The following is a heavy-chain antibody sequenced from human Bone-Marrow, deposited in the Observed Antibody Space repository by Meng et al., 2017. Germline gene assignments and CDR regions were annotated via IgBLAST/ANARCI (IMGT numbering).Heavy chain of an antibody. CDR3: ARRTTNHDYFDY. D-gene: IGHD1-1*01. J-gene: IGHJ4*01. CDR2: IIPIFGTA. Sequence: SVKVSCKASGGTFSSYAISWVRQAPGQGLEWMGGIIPIFGTANYAQKFQGRVTITADESTSTAYMELSSLRSEDTAVYYCARRTTNHDYFDYWGQGTPVTVSS. CDR1: GGTFSSYA. V-gene: IGHV1-69*13.